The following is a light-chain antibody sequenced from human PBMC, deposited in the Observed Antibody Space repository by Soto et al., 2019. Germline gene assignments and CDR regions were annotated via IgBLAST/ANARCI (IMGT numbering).Light chain of an antibody. Sequence: EIVLTQSPGTLSLSPGERATLSCRSSHSVSSNYLAWYQQKPGQAPRLLIYDVSSRATAIPDRFSGSGSGNDFTLTISRLEPVDFAVYYCQQYGISPTFGQGTKVELK. CDR2: DVS. V-gene: IGKV3-20*01. CDR3: QQYGISPT. CDR1: HSVSSNY. J-gene: IGKJ1*01.